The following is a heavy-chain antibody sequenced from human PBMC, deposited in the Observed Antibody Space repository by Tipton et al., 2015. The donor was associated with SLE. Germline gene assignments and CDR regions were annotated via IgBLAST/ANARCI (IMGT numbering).Heavy chain of an antibody. Sequence: TLSLTCIVSGDSISSSSYYWGWIRQPPGKGLEWVGTVYYTGNTFYNPSLKSRVTILVDTSKSQFSFSLNLSSVTAADTAVYYCARAGLGYTYYYYMDVWGKGTTVTVSS. CDR2: VYYTGNT. J-gene: IGHJ6*03. CDR3: ARAGLGYTYYYYMDV. D-gene: IGHD5-18*01. V-gene: IGHV4-39*07. CDR1: GDSISSSSYY.